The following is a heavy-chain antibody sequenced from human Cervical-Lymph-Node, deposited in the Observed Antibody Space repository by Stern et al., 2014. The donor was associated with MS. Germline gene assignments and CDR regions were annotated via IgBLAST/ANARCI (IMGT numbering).Heavy chain of an antibody. D-gene: IGHD2-21*01. Sequence: QLQLQESGSGQAKPSQTLSLTCAVSGGSISSGGSSWNWIRQPPGKGLEWIGFIYHSGSTYYHPSPKGRVLISVATPKNPFALNLRSGTAADTAVYYCARGGVIYTQDRNGFDVWGQGTMVTVSS. CDR3: ARGGVIYTQDRNGFDV. CDR1: GGSISSGGSS. V-gene: IGHV4-30-2*01. J-gene: IGHJ3*01. CDR2: IYHSGST.